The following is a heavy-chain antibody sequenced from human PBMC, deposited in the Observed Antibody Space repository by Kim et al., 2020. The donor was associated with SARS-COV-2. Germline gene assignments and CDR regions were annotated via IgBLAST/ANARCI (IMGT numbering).Heavy chain of an antibody. J-gene: IGHJ4*02. CDR1: GGTFSSYA. CDR2: IIPIFGIA. V-gene: IGHV1-69*04. D-gene: IGHD3-22*01. CDR3: ARDHYYDPQSTPPFDY. Sequence: SVKVSCKASGGTFSSYAISWVRQAPGQGLEWMGRIIPIFGIANYAQKFQGRVTITADKSTSTAYMELSSLRSEDTAVYYCARDHYYDPQSTPPFDYWGQGTLVTVSS.